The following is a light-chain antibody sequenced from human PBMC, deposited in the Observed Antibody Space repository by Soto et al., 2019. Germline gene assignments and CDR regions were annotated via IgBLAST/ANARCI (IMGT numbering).Light chain of an antibody. Sequence: DIQMTQSPSSLSASVGDRVTITCQASQDISNYLNWYQQKPGKAPKLLIYDASNLETGVPSRFSGSGSGTDFTFNISSLQPEDSATYYCQQYDNLPRTFGQGTKLEIK. J-gene: IGKJ2*01. CDR2: DAS. CDR3: QQYDNLPRT. V-gene: IGKV1-33*01. CDR1: QDISNY.